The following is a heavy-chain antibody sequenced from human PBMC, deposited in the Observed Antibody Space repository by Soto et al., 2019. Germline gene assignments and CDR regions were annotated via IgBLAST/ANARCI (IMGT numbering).Heavy chain of an antibody. V-gene: IGHV4-34*01. CDR1: GGSFSSYY. J-gene: IGHJ6*02. Sequence: PTETLSLTCAVFGGSFSSYYWSWIRQPPGKGLEWIGEINHSGSTNYNPSLKSRVTISVDTSKNQFSLKLSSVTAADTAVYYCARGSWFGELLSGMDVWGQGTTVTVSS. CDR2: INHSGST. CDR3: ARGSWFGELLSGMDV. D-gene: IGHD3-10*01.